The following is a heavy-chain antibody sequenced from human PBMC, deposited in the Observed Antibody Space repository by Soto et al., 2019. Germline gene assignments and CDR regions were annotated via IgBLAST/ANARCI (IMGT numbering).Heavy chain of an antibody. J-gene: IGHJ3*02. CDR2: IKSKTDGGTT. V-gene: IGHV3-15*01. D-gene: IGHD1-26*01. Sequence: GFLRLFCAASGFPFSNACMSWVRQAPGKGLEWVGRIKSKTDGGTTDYAAPVKGRFTISRDDSKNTLYLQMNSLKTEDTAVYYCTTGSKYSGSPETFDIWGQGTMVTVSS. CDR3: TTGSKYSGSPETFDI. CDR1: GFPFSNAC.